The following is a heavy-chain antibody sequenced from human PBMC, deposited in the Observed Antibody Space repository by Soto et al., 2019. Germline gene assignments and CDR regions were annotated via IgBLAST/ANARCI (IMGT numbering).Heavy chain of an antibody. CDR1: GGSINSYY. D-gene: IGHD1-7*01. V-gene: IGHV4-59*08. J-gene: IGHJ5*02. CDR3: ARHISSGTNIAAIRXFDP. Sequence: SETLSLTCTVSGGSINSYYWSWIRQPPGKGLEWIGYIYYSGSTNYNPSLKSRITISADTSKNQFSLKLSSVTAADTAVYYCARHISSGTNIAAIRXFDPWRHATLVTV. CDR2: IYYSGST.